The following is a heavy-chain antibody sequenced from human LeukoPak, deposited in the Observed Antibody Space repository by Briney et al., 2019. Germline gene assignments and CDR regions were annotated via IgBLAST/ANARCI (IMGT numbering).Heavy chain of an antibody. V-gene: IGHV3-33*01. CDR2: VWYDGSNK. CDR1: GFTFSSYG. D-gene: IGHD5-18*01. Sequence: GGSLRLSCAASGFTFSSYGMHWVRQAPGKGLEWVATVWYDGSNKYYADSVKGRFTMSRDNSKNTLYLQMNGLRAEDTAVYYCARDRGYSLPPDIWGQGTMVTVSS. CDR3: ARDRGYSLPPDI. J-gene: IGHJ3*02.